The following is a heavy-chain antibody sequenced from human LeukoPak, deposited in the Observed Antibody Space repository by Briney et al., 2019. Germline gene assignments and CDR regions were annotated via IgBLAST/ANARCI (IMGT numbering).Heavy chain of an antibody. Sequence: SETLSLTCTVSGGSISSGSYYWSWIRQPAGTGLEWIGRIYTSGSTNYNPSLKSRVTISVDTSKNQFSLKLSSVTAADTAVYYCARVDTAMVEYFDYWGQGTLVTVSS. J-gene: IGHJ4*02. D-gene: IGHD5-18*01. V-gene: IGHV4-61*02. CDR1: GGSISSGSYY. CDR2: IYTSGST. CDR3: ARVDTAMVEYFDY.